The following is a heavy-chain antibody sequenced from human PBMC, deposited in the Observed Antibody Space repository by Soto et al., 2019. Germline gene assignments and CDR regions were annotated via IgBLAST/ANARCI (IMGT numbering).Heavy chain of an antibody. V-gene: IGHV3-30-3*01. J-gene: IGHJ4*02. Sequence: GGSLRLSCVASGSPFSSRTMHWVRQAPGKGLKWVAVVSRDGTDKYYGDSVKGRFTISRDNSQNTLYLQMNSLRGEDTAVYYCAKDITYYDLLTGYNFDYWGQGTLVTVSS. CDR2: VSRDGTDK. CDR1: GSPFSSRT. CDR3: AKDITYYDLLTGYNFDY. D-gene: IGHD3-9*01.